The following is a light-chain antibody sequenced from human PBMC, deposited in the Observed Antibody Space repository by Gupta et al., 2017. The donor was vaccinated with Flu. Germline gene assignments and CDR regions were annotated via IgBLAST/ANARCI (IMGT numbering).Light chain of an antibody. J-gene: IGLJ2*01. CDR2: RDV. V-gene: IGLV3-9*01. CDR1: NIGSKD. Sequence: SYELTQPLSVSVALGQTARITGERDNIGSKDVHWYRQKPGQAPLLVIYRDVNRPSGIPERFSGSNSGSTATLTISRAQVGDEADYYCQVWDSSTAIFGGGTKLTVL. CDR3: QVWDSSTAI.